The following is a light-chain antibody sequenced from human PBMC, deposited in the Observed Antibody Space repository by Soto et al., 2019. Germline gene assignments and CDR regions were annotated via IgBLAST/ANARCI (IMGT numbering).Light chain of an antibody. CDR1: SSDVGSYNL. V-gene: IGLV2-23*01. CDR3: CSYAGSSSV. Sequence: QSALTQPASVSGSPGQSITISCTGTSSDVGSYNLVSWYQQHPGKAPKLMIYEGSKRPSGVSNRFSGSKSGTTASLTISGLQAEDEADYYCCSYAGSSSVFDGGTKVTVL. J-gene: IGLJ2*01. CDR2: EGS.